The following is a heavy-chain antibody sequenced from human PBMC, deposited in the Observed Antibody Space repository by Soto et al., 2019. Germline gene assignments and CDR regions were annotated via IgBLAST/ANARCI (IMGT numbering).Heavy chain of an antibody. Sequence: GGSLRLSCAASGFTFSNYAMHWVRQAPGKGQEWVAIISFDGSNRFYRDSVKGRFTISRDNSKNTLYLEMSSLRAEDTAVYFCAKDLLRFNDYWGQGTLVPVSS. CDR2: ISFDGSNR. CDR3: AKDLLRFNDY. J-gene: IGHJ4*02. D-gene: IGHD5-12*01. CDR1: GFTFSNYA. V-gene: IGHV3-30*18.